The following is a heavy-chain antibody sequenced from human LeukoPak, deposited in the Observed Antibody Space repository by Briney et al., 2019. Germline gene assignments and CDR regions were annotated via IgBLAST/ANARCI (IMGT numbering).Heavy chain of an antibody. J-gene: IGHJ4*02. CDR3: ARGQVMTY. V-gene: IGHV3-30*04. D-gene: IGHD2-21*02. CDR1: DFTFSDYA. Sequence: GRSLRLSCAASDFTFSDYAMHWVRQAPGKGLEWVAVISYDGSNKYYADSVKGRFTISRDNSKNTLYLQMNSLRAEDTAVYYCARGQVMTYWGQGTLVTVSS. CDR2: ISYDGSNK.